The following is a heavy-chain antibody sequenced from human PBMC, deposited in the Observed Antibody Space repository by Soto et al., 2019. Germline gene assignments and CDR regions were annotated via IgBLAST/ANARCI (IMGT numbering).Heavy chain of an antibody. CDR1: GGTFSSYA. CDR2: IIPIFGTA. J-gene: IGHJ5*02. Sequence: GASVKVSCKASGGTFSSYAISWVRQAPGQGLEWMGGIIPIFGTANYAQKFQGRVTITADESTSTAYMELSSLRSEDTAVYYCASGRVNLIFSLTCWFDPWGQGTLVTVSS. CDR3: ASGRVNLIFSLTCWFDP. D-gene: IGHD3-3*01. V-gene: IGHV1-69*13.